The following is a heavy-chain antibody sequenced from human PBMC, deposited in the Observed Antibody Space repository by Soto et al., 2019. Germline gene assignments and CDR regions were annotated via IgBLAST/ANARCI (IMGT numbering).Heavy chain of an antibody. Sequence: ASVKVSCKASGYTFTGYYMHWVRQAPGQGLEWMGWINPNSGGTNYAQKFQGRVTMTRDTSISTAYMELSRLRSEDTAVYYCARALIMVRGVIRPSYYGMDVWGQGTTVTVSS. CDR2: INPNSGGT. V-gene: IGHV1-2*02. D-gene: IGHD3-10*01. CDR1: GYTFTGYY. J-gene: IGHJ6*02. CDR3: ARALIMVRGVIRPSYYGMDV.